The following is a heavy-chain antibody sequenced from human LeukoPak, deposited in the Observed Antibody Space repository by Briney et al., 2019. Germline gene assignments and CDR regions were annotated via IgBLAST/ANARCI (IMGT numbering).Heavy chain of an antibody. CDR1: GFPFSNYA. Sequence: GRSLRLSCVASGFPFSNYAMSWVRQAPGKGLECVSVISGYAGTTNYADSVKGRFTISRDNSKNTLYLQMNSLRAEDTAVYYCAKHLWRDLVWYGEGYYFGYWGQGTLVTVSS. V-gene: IGHV3-23*01. J-gene: IGHJ4*02. CDR3: AKHLWRDLVWYGEGYYFGY. CDR2: ISGYAGTT. D-gene: IGHD3-10*01.